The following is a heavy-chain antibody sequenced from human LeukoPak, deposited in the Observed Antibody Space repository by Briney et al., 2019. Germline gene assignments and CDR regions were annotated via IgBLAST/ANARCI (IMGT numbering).Heavy chain of an antibody. CDR2: INHSGST. Sequence: PSETLSLTCALYGGSFSGYYWSWIRQPPGKGLEWIGEINHSGSTNYNPSLKSRVTISVDTSKNQFSLKLSSVTAADTAVYYCARDRTMVRGVIRTGIDYWGQGTLVTVSS. V-gene: IGHV4-34*01. J-gene: IGHJ4*02. CDR1: GGSFSGYY. D-gene: IGHD3-10*01. CDR3: ARDRTMVRGVIRTGIDY.